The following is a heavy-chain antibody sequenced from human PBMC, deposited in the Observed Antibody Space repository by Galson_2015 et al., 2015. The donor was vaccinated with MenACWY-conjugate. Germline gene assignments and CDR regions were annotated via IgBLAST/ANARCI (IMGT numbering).Heavy chain of an antibody. D-gene: IGHD1-7*01. CDR2: MSGNGDNT. J-gene: IGHJ4*02. V-gene: IGHV3-23*01. CDR3: ARTTGVLSGSFDY. CDR1: GFSFSNYA. Sequence: SLRLSCAASGFSFSNYAMTWVRQAPGKGLEWVSTMSGNGDNTYYADSVKGRFTISRDYPKDTLLLQMNSLRAEDTALYYCARTTGVLSGSFDYWGQGTLVTVSS.